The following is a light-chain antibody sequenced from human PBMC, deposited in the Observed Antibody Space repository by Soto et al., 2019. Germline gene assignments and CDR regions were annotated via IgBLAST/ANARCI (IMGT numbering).Light chain of an antibody. CDR1: SSDIGRYDY. Sequence: QSVLTQPASVSGSPGQCITISCTGTSSDIGRYDYVSWYQQHPGKAPKFIIYDVYSRPSGVSNRFSGSKSGNTASLTISGLQPEDEADYFCSSYTSSNSLVFGPGTKVTVL. CDR3: SSYTSSNSLV. J-gene: IGLJ1*01. CDR2: DVY. V-gene: IGLV2-14*03.